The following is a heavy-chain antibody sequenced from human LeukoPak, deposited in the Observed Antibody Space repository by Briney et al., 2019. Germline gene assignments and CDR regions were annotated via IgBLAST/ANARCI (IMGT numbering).Heavy chain of an antibody. J-gene: IGHJ4*02. CDR1: GFTFSSYA. CDR2: VSGSGDST. D-gene: IGHD3-10*01. Sequence: GGSLRLSCAASGFTFSSYAMSWVRQAPERGLEWVSSVSGSGDSTYYADSVKGRFTISRDNSKNTLYLQVNTLTAEDTAVYYCAKDRGAYGSGRPYYFDYWGQGTLVTVSS. V-gene: IGHV3-23*01. CDR3: AKDRGAYGSGRPYYFDY.